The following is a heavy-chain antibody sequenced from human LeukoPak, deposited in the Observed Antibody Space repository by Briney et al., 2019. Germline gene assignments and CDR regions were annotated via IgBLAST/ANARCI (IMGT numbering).Heavy chain of an antibody. CDR3: ARGLYNGNY. V-gene: IGHV1-46*01. CDR1: GYSFTSYY. Sequence: ASVKVSCKASGYSFTSYYMHWVRQAPGQGLVWMGVINPSGGSTSYAQKFQGRVTMTRDTSTRTVYMELSSLRSEDTAVYYCARGLYNGNYWGQGTLVTVSS. CDR2: INPSGGST. D-gene: IGHD1-26*01. J-gene: IGHJ4*02.